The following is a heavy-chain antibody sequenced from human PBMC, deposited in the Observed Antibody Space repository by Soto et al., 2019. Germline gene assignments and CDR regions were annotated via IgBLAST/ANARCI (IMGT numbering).Heavy chain of an antibody. J-gene: IGHJ6*02. D-gene: IGHD3-16*01. CDR3: ARIALGGVLPRPNYYGMDV. V-gene: IGHV4-59*12. CDR2: IYYSGST. CDR1: GGSISSYY. Sequence: SETLSLTCTVSGGSISSYYWSWIRQPPGKGLEWIGYIYYSGSTNYNPSLKSRVTISVDTSKNQFSLKLRSVTAADTAVYYCARIALGGVLPRPNYYGMDVWGQGTTVTVSS.